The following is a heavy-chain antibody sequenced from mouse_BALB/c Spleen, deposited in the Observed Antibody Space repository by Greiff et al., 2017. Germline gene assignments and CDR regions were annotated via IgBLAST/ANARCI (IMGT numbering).Heavy chain of an antibody. V-gene: IGHV1-19*01. Sequence: VQLKESGPELVKPGASVKMSCKASGYTFTDYYMDWVKQSHGESFEWIGRVNPYNGGTSYNQKFKGKATLTVDKSSSTAYMELNSLTSEDSAVYYCAREGATWFAYWGQGTLVTVSA. CDR1: GYTFTDYY. CDR3: AREGATWFAY. CDR2: VNPYNGGT. J-gene: IGHJ3*01.